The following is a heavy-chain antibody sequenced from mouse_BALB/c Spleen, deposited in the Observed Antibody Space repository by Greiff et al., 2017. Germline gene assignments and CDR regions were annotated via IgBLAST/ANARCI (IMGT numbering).Heavy chain of an antibody. CDR2: IYYSGTI. J-gene: IGHJ2*01. V-gene: IGHV3-5*02. CDR1: GISITTGNYR. Sequence: DVKLQESGPGLVKPSQTVSLTCTVTGISITTGNYRWSWIRQFPGNKLEWIGYIYYSGTITYNPSLTSRTTITRDTSKNQFFLEMNSLTAEDTATYYCARGYYGSSFDYWGQGTTLTVSS. CDR3: ARGYYGSSFDY. D-gene: IGHD1-1*01.